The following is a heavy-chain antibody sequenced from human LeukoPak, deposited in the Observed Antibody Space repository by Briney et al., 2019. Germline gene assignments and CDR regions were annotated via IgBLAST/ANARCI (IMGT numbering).Heavy chain of an antibody. CDR2: ISGSGGST. CDR3: AKDFEGIVVVISYSFDY. D-gene: IGHD3-22*01. J-gene: IGHJ4*02. V-gene: IGHV3-23*01. CDR1: GFTFSSYA. Sequence: TGGSLRLSCAASGFTFSSYAMSWVRQAPGKGLEWVSAISGSGGSTYYADSVKGRFTISRDNSKNTLYLQMNSLRAEDTAVYYCAKDFEGIVVVISYSFDYWGQGTMVTVSS.